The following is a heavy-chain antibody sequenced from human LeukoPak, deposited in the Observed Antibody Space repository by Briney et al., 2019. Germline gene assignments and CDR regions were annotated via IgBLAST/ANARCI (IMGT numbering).Heavy chain of an antibody. D-gene: IGHD3-22*01. CDR3: ARDRHSSGSDAFDI. J-gene: IGHJ3*02. CDR1: GFTFSSYA. V-gene: IGHV3-30-3*01. Sequence: GGSLRLSCAASGFTFSSYAMHWVRQAPGKGLEWVAVISYDGSNKYYADSVKGRFTISRDNSKNTLYLQMNSLRAEDTAVYYCARDRHSSGSDAFDIWGRGTMVTVSS. CDR2: ISYDGSNK.